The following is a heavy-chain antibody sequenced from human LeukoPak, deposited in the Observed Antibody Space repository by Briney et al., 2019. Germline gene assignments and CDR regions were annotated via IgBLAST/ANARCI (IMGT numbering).Heavy chain of an antibody. Sequence: GGSLRLSCAASGFTFSSYSMNWVRQAPGKGLEWVSSISSSSSYIYYADSVKGRFTISRDNAKNSLYLQMNSLRAEDTAVYYCARENVDIVAMDTGLSYYYYYGMDVWGQGTTVTVSS. CDR1: GFTFSSYS. CDR3: ARENVDIVAMDTGLSYYYYYGMDV. V-gene: IGHV3-21*01. CDR2: ISSSSSYI. J-gene: IGHJ6*02. D-gene: IGHD5-12*01.